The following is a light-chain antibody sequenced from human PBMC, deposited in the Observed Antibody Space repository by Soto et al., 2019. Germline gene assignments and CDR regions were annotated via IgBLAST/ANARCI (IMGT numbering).Light chain of an antibody. CDR3: QQYGSSPIT. V-gene: IGKV3-20*01. Sequence: ELVLTQSPGILSLSPGERAILSCRASQSVSRNYLVWYQQKPGQAPRLLIYDASSRASGIPDRFSGSGSGTDFTLTISRLEPEDFAVYYCQQYGSSPITFGQGTRLEIK. J-gene: IGKJ5*01. CDR2: DAS. CDR1: QSVSRNY.